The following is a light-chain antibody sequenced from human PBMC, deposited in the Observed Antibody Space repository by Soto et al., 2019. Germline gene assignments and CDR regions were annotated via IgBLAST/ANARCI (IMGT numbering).Light chain of an antibody. CDR3: QQYYDPPLT. V-gene: IGKV4-1*01. CDR1: QSVLYSPNNRNY. J-gene: IGKJ3*01. CDR2: WAS. Sequence: DIVMSQSPEYLAVSLGERATINCKSSQSVLYSPNNRNYLAWYQQKPGQPPKLLIYWASSRESGVPDRFSGSGSGTDFTLTISSLQAEDVAVYYCQQYYDPPLTFGPGTKVNIK.